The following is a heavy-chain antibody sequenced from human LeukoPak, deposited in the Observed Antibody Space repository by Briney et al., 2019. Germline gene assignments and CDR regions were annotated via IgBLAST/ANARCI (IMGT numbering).Heavy chain of an antibody. CDR1: GGSFSGYY. Sequence: SETLSLTCAVYGGSFSGYYWSWIRQPPGKGLEWIGEINHSGSTNYNPSLKSRVTISVDTSKNQFSLKLSSVTAADTAVYYCARFGNCSSTSCSFGYRGQGTLVTVSS. CDR2: INHSGST. V-gene: IGHV4-34*01. D-gene: IGHD2-2*01. CDR3: ARFGNCSSTSCSFGY. J-gene: IGHJ4*02.